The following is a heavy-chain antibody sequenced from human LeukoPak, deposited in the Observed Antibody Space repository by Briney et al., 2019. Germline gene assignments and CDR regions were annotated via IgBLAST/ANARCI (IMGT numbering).Heavy chain of an antibody. CDR1: GYTFTSYG. D-gene: IGHD5-12*01. J-gene: IGHJ4*02. CDR3: ARAPSGQISR. CDR2: INPNSGGT. V-gene: IGHV1-2*02. Sequence: ASVKVSCKASGYTFTSYGISWVRQAPGQGLEWMGWINPNSGGTNYAQKFQGRVTMTRDTSISTAYMELSRLRSDDTAVYYCARAPSGQISRWGQGTLVTVSS.